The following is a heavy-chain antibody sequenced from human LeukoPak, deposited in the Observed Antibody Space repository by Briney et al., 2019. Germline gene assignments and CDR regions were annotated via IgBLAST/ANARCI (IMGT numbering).Heavy chain of an antibody. CDR3: ARDWYSSSWPEFDY. J-gene: IGHJ4*02. V-gene: IGHV1-18*01. D-gene: IGHD6-13*01. CDR1: GYTFTSYG. Sequence: ASVKVSCKASGYTFTSYGISWVRQAPGQGLEWMGWISAYSGNTNYAQKLQGRVTMTTDTSTSTAYMELRSLRSDDTAVYYCARDWYSSSWPEFDYWGQGTLVTVSS. CDR2: ISAYSGNT.